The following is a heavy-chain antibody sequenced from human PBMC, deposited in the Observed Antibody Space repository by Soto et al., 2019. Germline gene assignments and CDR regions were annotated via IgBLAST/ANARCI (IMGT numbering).Heavy chain of an antibody. V-gene: IGHV3-53*01. J-gene: IGHJ6*02. CDR3: ARAASYYGLDV. CDR1: GFTFSSYA. CDR2: IYSGGTT. Sequence: PGGSLRLSCAASGFTFSSYAMSWVRQAPGKGLEWVSVIYSGGTTYFADSVKGRFTISRDNSKNTLYLQMSSLRAEDTAVYFCARAASYYGLDVRGQGTTVTVSS.